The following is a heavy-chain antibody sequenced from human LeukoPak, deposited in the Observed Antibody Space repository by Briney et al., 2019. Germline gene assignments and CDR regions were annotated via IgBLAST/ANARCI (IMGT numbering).Heavy chain of an antibody. Sequence: GESLRPSCAASGFTFSSYWMSWVRQAPGKGLEWVANIKQDGGEKYYVDSVKGRFTISRDDAKNSLYLQMNSLRAEDTAVYFCASSRSRRDYWGQGTLVTVSS. CDR3: ASSRSRRDY. CDR2: IKQDGGEK. CDR1: GFTFSSYW. J-gene: IGHJ4*02. V-gene: IGHV3-7*02.